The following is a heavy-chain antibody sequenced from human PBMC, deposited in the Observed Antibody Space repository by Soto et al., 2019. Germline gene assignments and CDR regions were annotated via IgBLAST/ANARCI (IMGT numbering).Heavy chain of an antibody. V-gene: IGHV1-69*01. D-gene: IGHD2-2*02. CDR1: GGTFGIYA. Sequence: QVQLVQSGAAVSKPGSSVKVSCKASGGTFGIYAVGWVRQAPGQGLEWMGGIIPAFGTTKNSQKFQDRVDMTADESTNTVYMEWRGLRCDDTAVYYCARVPRQMLYGPTRNGMDVWGQGTTLIVSS. J-gene: IGHJ6*02. CDR3: ARVPRQMLYGPTRNGMDV. CDR2: IIPAFGTT.